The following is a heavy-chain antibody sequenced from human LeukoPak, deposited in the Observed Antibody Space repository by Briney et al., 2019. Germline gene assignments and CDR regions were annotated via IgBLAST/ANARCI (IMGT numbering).Heavy chain of an antibody. Sequence: VASVTVSCKASGGTFNSYAISWVRQAPGQGLEWMGGIIPMFETANYAQKFQGRVTITADEFTTTVYMEVSRQRCEDTAVYYCARGIRYYDILTGHVKGHDNSYYYYMDVWGQGTAVTISS. CDR3: ARGIRYYDILTGHVKGHDNSYYYYMDV. V-gene: IGHV1-69*13. D-gene: IGHD3-9*01. CDR1: GGTFNSYA. J-gene: IGHJ6*03. CDR2: IIPMFETA.